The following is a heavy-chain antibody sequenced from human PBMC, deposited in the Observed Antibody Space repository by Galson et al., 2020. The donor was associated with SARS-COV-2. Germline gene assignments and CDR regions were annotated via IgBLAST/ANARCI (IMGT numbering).Heavy chain of an antibody. CDR3: ARGPDYFDNSGIYHLYYGMDV. J-gene: IGHJ6*02. Sequence: GESLKISCAASGFIFSDYWVHWVRQAPGKGLVWVSRINTDGSSIKYADSVKGRFTISRDNAKNILYLKMNNVRAEDTAVYYCARGPDYFDNSGIYHLYYGMDVWGQGTTVTVSS. V-gene: IGHV3-74*01. CDR1: GFIFSDYW. CDR2: INTDGSSI. D-gene: IGHD3-22*01.